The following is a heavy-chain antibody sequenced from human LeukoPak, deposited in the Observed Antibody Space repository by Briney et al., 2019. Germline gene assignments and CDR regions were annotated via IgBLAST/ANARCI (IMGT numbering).Heavy chain of an antibody. CDR3: ASSPYYDSSGYYYADDAFDI. V-gene: IGHV1-2*02. CDR1: GYTFTTYG. J-gene: IGHJ3*02. Sequence: ASVTVSCKASGYTFTTYGIIWVRQAPGQGLEWMGWINPNSGGTNYAQKFQGRVTMTRDTSISTAYMELSRLRSDDTAVYYCASSPYYDSSGYYYADDAFDIWGQGTMVTVSS. D-gene: IGHD3-22*01. CDR2: INPNSGGT.